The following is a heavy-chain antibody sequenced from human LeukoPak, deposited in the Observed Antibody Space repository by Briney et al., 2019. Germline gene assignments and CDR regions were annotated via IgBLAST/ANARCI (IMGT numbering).Heavy chain of an antibody. Sequence: SETLSLTCTVSGGSLSSYYWSWIRQAPGKGLEWIAYIHYAGSTKYNPSLKSRVTISVDTSINQFSLKLNSVTAADTALYHCARHLRSWDGNYRIFEYWGPGVLVTVSS. V-gene: IGHV4-59*08. CDR3: ARHLRSWDGNYRIFEY. CDR2: IHYAGST. D-gene: IGHD4-17*01. CDR1: GGSLSSYY. J-gene: IGHJ4*02.